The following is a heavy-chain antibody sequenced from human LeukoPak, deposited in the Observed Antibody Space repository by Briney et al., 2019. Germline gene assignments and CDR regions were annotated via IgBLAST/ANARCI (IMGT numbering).Heavy chain of an antibody. CDR2: IYYSGST. CDR3: ARDFYPSPYSSSSEDAFDI. V-gene: IGHV4-59*01. CDR1: GGSISSYY. D-gene: IGHD6-6*01. Sequence: SETLSLTCTVSGGSISSYYWSWIRQPPGKGLEWIGYIYYSGSTNYNPSLKSRVTISVDTSKNQFSLKLSSVTAADTAVYYCARDFYPSPYSSSSEDAFDIWGQGTMVTVSS. J-gene: IGHJ3*02.